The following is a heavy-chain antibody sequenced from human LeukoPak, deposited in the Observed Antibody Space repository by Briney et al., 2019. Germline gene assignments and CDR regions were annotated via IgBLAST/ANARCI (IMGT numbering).Heavy chain of an antibody. CDR3: ARASRYYDSSGYYIPGWFDP. CDR2: MNPNSGNT. Sequence: ASVKVSCKASGYTFTSYDINWVRQATGQGLEWMGWMNPNSGNTGYAQKFQGRVTMTRNTSISTAYMELSSLRSEDTAVYYWARASRYYDSSGYYIPGWFDPWGQGTLVTVSS. V-gene: IGHV1-8*01. D-gene: IGHD3-22*01. CDR1: GYTFTSYD. J-gene: IGHJ5*02.